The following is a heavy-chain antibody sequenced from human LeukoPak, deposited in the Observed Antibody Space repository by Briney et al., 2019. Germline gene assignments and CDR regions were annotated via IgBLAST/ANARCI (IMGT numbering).Heavy chain of an antibody. V-gene: IGHV3-7*01. J-gene: IGHJ4*02. D-gene: IGHD3-22*01. CDR1: GFTFSSYW. CDR3: ARGSYDSSGPLPY. CDR2: IKQDGSEK. Sequence: PGGSLRLSCAASGFTFSSYWMSWVRQAPGKGLEWVANIKQDGSEKYYVDSVKGRFTISRDNAKNSLYLQMNSLRAEDTAVYYCARGSYDSSGPLPYWGQGTLVTVSS.